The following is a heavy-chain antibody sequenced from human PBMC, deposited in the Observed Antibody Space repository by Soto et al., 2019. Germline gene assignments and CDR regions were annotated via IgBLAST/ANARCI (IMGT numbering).Heavy chain of an antibody. CDR2: IDSGGRTT. CDR1: GFTFSSDW. CDR3: ARWGCSGSNCNLNQRSFDL. J-gene: IGHJ5*02. Sequence: GGSLRLSCAASGFTFSSDWMHWFRQAPGKGLVWVSRIDSGGRTTSYADSVKGRFTISRDNSKNTMSLQMNSLRVEDTAIYYCARWGCSGSNCNLNQRSFDLWGQGTLVTVSS. V-gene: IGHV3-74*01. D-gene: IGHD2-15*01.